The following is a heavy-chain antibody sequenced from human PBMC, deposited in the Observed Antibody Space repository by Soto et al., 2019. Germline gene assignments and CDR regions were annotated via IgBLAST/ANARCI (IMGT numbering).Heavy chain of an antibody. CDR2: IIPIFGTA. CDR3: ARVCWKVTRNAFDI. Sequence: QVQLVQSGAEVKKPGSSVKVSCKASGSTFSSYAISWVRQAPGQGLEWMGGIIPIFGTANYAQKFQGRVTLTADESTSTAYMELSSLRSADTAVYYCARVCWKVTRNAFDIWGQGTIVTVSS. CDR1: GSTFSSYA. J-gene: IGHJ3*02. V-gene: IGHV1-69*01. D-gene: IGHD4-17*01.